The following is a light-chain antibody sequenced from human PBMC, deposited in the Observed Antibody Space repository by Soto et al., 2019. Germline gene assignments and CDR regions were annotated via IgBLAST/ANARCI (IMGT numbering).Light chain of an antibody. J-gene: IGLJ1*01. CDR2: DVS. CDR3: SSYTSSSSNYV. CDR1: SSDVGGYNY. Sequence: QSALTQPASVSGSPGQSITISCTGTSSDVGGYNYVSWYQQHPGKAHKLMIYDVSNRPSGVSNRFSGSKSGNTASLTISGLQAEDEADYYCSSYTSSSSNYVFGTGTKVTVL. V-gene: IGLV2-14*01.